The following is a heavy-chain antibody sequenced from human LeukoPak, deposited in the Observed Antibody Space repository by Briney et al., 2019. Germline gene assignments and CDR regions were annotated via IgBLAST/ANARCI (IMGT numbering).Heavy chain of an antibody. Sequence: PGGSLRLSCAASGFTFSSYSMNWVRQAPGKGLEWVSYISSSGSTIYYADSVKGRFTISRDNAKNSVYLHINSLRAEDTAVYHCARVSMGNWFDPWAREPWSPSPQ. CDR3: ARVSMGNWFDP. CDR2: ISSSGSTI. J-gene: IGHJ5*02. V-gene: IGHV3-48*04. D-gene: IGHD2/OR15-2a*01. CDR1: GFTFSSYS.